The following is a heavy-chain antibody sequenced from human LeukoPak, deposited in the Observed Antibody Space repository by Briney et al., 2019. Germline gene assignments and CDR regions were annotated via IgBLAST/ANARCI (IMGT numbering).Heavy chain of an antibody. CDR3: SRSLDS. CDR1: GFTFSNSW. CDR2: IKQDGSEK. J-gene: IGHJ4*02. Sequence: GGSLRLSCAASGFTFSNSWMDWVRQAPGKGLEWVANIKQDGSEKYYVDSVKGRFTISRDNAKNSLYLQMNSLRAEDTAVYYCSRSLDSWGQGTLVTVSP. V-gene: IGHV3-7*05.